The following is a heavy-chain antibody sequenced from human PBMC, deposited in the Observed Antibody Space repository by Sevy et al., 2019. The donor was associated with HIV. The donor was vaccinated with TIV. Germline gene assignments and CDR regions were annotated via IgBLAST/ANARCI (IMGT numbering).Heavy chain of an antibody. CDR1: GFTFSNAW. CDR2: IKSKTDGGTI. V-gene: IGHV3-15*01. CDR3: TTMDKVVITMVRGVSGDSDY. D-gene: IGHD3-10*01. Sequence: GGFLRLSCAASGFTFSNAWMSWVRQAPGKGLEWVGRIKSKTDGGTIDYAAPVKGRFTISRDDSKNTLYLQMNSLNTEDTAVYYCTTMDKVVITMVRGVSGDSDYWGQGTLVTVSS. J-gene: IGHJ4*02.